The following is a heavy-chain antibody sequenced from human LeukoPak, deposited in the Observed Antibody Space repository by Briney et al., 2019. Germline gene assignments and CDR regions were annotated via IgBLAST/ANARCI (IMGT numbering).Heavy chain of an antibody. J-gene: IGHJ6*03. CDR3: ARAGGPSYYYYYMDV. Sequence: NPGGSLRLSCAASGFTFSTYSMNWVRQAPGKGLEWVSFITSSSSYIYYADSVKGRFTISRDNAKNSLYLQMNSLRAEDTAVYYCARAGGPSYYYYYMDVWGKGTTVTVSS. CDR1: GFTFSTYS. CDR2: ITSSSSYI. V-gene: IGHV3-21*01.